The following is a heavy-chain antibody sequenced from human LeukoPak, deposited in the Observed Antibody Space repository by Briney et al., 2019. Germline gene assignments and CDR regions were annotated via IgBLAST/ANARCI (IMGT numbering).Heavy chain of an antibody. CDR3: AKDISPHSSSSLNYFDY. D-gene: IGHD6-6*01. Sequence: SETLSLTCAVYGGSFSGYYWSWIRQPPGKGLEWIGEINHSGSTNYNPSLKSRVTISVDTSKNQFSLKLSSVTAADTALYYCAKDISPHSSSSLNYFDYWGQGTLVTVSS. CDR1: GGSFSGYY. V-gene: IGHV4-34*01. CDR2: INHSGST. J-gene: IGHJ4*02.